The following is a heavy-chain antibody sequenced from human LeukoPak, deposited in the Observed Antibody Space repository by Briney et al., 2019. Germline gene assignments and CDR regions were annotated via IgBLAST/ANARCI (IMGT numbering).Heavy chain of an antibody. D-gene: IGHD6-6*01. CDR2: IDHSGSA. J-gene: IGHJ5*02. CDR3: ARRLNYIAARPVWFDP. Sequence: SETLSLTCTVSGDSISSSTYYWGWIRQPPGKGLEWIGSIDHSGSASYNPSLKSRVTISVDTSKNQFSLKLSSVTAADTAVYYCARRLNYIAARPVWFDPWGQGTLVTVSS. V-gene: IGHV4-39*07. CDR1: GDSISSSTYY.